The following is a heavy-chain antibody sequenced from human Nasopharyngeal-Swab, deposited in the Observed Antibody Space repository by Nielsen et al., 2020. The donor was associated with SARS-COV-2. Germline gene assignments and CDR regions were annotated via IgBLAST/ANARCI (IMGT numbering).Heavy chain of an antibody. V-gene: IGHV1-46*01. J-gene: IGHJ4*02. CDR3: ASGGSDLWEGYFDN. D-gene: IGHD2-21*01. CDR1: GYTFTNSH. Sequence: SVHVSCKASGYTFTNSHMHWVRQAPGQGLEWMGMINPTGDTTSDAQNFEGRLSVTRDTSTGTVYMELGSLRSEDTAVYYCASGGSDLWEGYFDNWGQGTLVTVSS. CDR2: INPTGDTT.